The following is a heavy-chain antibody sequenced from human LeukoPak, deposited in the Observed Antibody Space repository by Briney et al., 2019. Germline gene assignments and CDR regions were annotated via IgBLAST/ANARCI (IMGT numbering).Heavy chain of an antibody. J-gene: IGHJ3*02. D-gene: IGHD2-2*03. CDR1: GFTFSNHA. CDR3: ARVDDLDAFDM. CDR2: ISDDGSSK. V-gene: IGHV3-30*04. Sequence: GRSLRLSCVTSGFTFSNHAMHWVRQGPGKGLEWVAVISDDGSSKFYADSVKGRFTIFRDNSKNTLFQQINSLRPEDTAVYYCARVDDLDAFDMWGQGTLVTVSS.